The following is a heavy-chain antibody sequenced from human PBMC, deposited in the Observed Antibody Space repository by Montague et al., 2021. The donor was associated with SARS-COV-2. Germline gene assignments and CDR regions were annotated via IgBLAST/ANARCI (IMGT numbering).Heavy chain of an antibody. J-gene: IGHJ5*02. V-gene: IGHV1-8*01. Sequence: SVKVSCKASGYIFSNFDINWVRQAPGQGLEWLGWSNPKTSNTGYAQEFQGRVTMTTNTSISTAYMTLSTLKSDDTAIYYCARGVAYFDFWRRYYTGWFDTWGRGTLITVSS. CDR2: SNPKTSNT. D-gene: IGHD3/OR15-3a*01. CDR3: ARGVAYFDFWRRYYTGWFDT. CDR1: GYIFSNFD.